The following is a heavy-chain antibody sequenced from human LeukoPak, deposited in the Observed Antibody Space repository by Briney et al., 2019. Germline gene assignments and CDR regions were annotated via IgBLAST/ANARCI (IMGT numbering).Heavy chain of an antibody. CDR3: AKDVLLWFGELLGPFDY. CDR1: GFTFSSYA. Sequence: PGGSLRLSCAASGFTFSSYAMSWVRQAPGKGLEWVSAISGSGGSTYYADSVKGRFTISRDNSKNTLYLQMNSLRAEDTAVYYCAKDVLLWFGELLGPFDYWGQGTLVTVSS. J-gene: IGHJ4*02. CDR2: ISGSGGST. D-gene: IGHD3-10*01. V-gene: IGHV3-23*01.